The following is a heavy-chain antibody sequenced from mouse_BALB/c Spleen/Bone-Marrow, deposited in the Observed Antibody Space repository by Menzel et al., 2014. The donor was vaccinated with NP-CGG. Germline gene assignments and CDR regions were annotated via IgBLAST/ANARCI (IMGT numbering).Heavy chain of an antibody. CDR2: ISTYSGNT. Sequence: VQGVESGPELVRPGVSVKISCKGSGYTFTDYAMHWVRQSHAKSLEWIGVISTYSGNTNYNQKFKGKATMTVDKSSSTAYMELARLTSEDSAIYYCARSYYGNYYAMVYWGQGTSVTVSS. V-gene: IGHV1-67*01. CDR1: GYTFTDYA. CDR3: ARSYYGNYYAMVY. J-gene: IGHJ4*01. D-gene: IGHD1-1*01.